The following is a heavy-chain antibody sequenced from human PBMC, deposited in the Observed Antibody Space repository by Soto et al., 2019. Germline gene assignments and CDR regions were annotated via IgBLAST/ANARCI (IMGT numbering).Heavy chain of an antibody. CDR1: GYTFTRYW. J-gene: IGHJ4*02. D-gene: IGHD3-9*01. CDR2: IYPGDSHV. CDR3: ARQPDYNILTSYLYYFDY. Sequence: PGESLKISCKASGYTFTRYWVGWVLQMPGKGLEWMGFIYPGDSHVRYSPSFEGQVTISVDTSINTAYLRWNSLKASDTAIYYCARQPDYNILTSYLYYFDYWGQGTPVTVSS. V-gene: IGHV5-51*01.